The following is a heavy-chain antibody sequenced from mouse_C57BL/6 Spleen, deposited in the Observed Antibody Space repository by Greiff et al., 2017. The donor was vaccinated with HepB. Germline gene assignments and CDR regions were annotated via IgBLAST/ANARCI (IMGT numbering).Heavy chain of an antibody. J-gene: IGHJ2*01. Sequence: VKLQESGPGLVQPSQSLSITCTVSGFSLTSYGVHWVRQSPGKGLEWLGVIWSGGSTDYNAAFISRLSISKDNSKSQVFFKMNSLQADDTAIYYCARKGGWDEGDYFDYWGQGTTLTVSS. CDR1: GFSLTSYG. D-gene: IGHD4-1*01. CDR2: IWSGGST. CDR3: ARKGGWDEGDYFDY. V-gene: IGHV2-2*01.